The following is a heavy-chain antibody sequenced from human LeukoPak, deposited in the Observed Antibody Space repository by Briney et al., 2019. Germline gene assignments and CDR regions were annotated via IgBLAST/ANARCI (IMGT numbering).Heavy chain of an antibody. CDR3: ARFRGVVGDYGGWMTLGFDY. V-gene: IGHV1-18*01. D-gene: IGHD4-23*01. CDR1: GYTFTIYG. CDR2: ISAYNGNT. Sequence: ASVKVSFKASGYTFTIYGISWVRQAPGQGLEWMGWISAYNGNTNYAQRLQGGVTMTTDTSTSTAYMELRSLRSDDTAVYYCARFRGVVGDYGGWMTLGFDYWGQGTLVTVSS. J-gene: IGHJ4*02.